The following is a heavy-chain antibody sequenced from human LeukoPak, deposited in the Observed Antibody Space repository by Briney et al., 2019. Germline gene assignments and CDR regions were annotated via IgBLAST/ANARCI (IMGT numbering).Heavy chain of an antibody. CDR1: VFTFSSYW. V-gene: IGHV3-74*01. CDR2: INSDGSST. J-gene: IGHJ6*02. CDR3: ASYDYYYYGMDV. D-gene: IGHD2-2*01. Sequence: GGSLRLSCAASVFTFSSYWMHWVRQAPGKGLVWVSRINSDGSSTSYADSVKGRSTISRDNAKNTLYLQMNSLRAEDTAVYYCASYDYYYYGMDVWGQGTTVTVSS.